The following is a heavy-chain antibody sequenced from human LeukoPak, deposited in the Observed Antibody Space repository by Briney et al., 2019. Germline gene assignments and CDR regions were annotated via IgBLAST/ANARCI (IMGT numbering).Heavy chain of an antibody. CDR2: IKQDGSEK. CDR1: GFTFSSYW. V-gene: IGHV3-7*01. Sequence: GGSLRLSCAASGFTFSSYWMSWVRQAPGKGLEWVANIKQDGSEKYYVDSVKGRFTISRDNAKNSLYLQMNSLRAEDTAVYYCARDTSEFDDGSGYLHYYYYMDVWGKGTTVTVSS. D-gene: IGHD3-22*01. J-gene: IGHJ6*03. CDR3: ARDTSEFDDGSGYLHYYYYMDV.